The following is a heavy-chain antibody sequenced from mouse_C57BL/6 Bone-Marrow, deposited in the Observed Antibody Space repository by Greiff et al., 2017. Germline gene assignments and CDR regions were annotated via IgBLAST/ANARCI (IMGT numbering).Heavy chain of an antibody. CDR3: ARSLWYDYDWFAY. J-gene: IGHJ3*01. Sequence: VQLQQPGAELVKPGASVKLSCKASGYTFTSYWMQWVKQRPGQGLEWIGEIDPSDSYTNYNQKFKGKATLTVDTSSSTAYMQLSSLTSEDSAVYYCARSLWYDYDWFAYWGQGTLVTVSA. CDR2: IDPSDSYT. D-gene: IGHD2-4*01. CDR1: GYTFTSYW. V-gene: IGHV1-50*01.